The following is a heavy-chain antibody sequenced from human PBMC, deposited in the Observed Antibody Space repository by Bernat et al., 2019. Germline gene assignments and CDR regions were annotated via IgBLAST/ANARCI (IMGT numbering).Heavy chain of an antibody. CDR2: IYPGESDT. J-gene: IGHJ2*01. CDR1: GYSFTSYW. V-gene: IGHV5-51*01. CDR3: ARRPSSSSWYFNWYFDL. Sequence: EVQLVQSGAEVKKHGESLKISCKGSGYSFTSYWIGWVRQMHGKGLEWMGIIYPGESDTRYSPSFQGQVTISADKSISTAYLKWSSLKASKTAMYYGARRPSSSSWYFNWYFDLWGRGTLVTVSS. D-gene: IGHD6-13*01.